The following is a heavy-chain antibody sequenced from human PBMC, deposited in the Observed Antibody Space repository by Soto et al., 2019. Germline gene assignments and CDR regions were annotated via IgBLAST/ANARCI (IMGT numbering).Heavy chain of an antibody. V-gene: IGHV4-31*03. D-gene: IGHD5-12*01. CDR3: ARDTQRGYSGYFDS. CDR2: IYYSGST. Sequence: QVQLQESGPGLVKPSQTLSLSCTVSGGSLSSGGYYWSWIRQHPGKGLEWIGFIYYSGSTYYNPSLKSRVTISVDTSQNQFSLKLSSVTAADTAVYYCARDTQRGYSGYFDSWGQGTLATVSS. J-gene: IGHJ4*02. CDR1: GGSLSSGGYY.